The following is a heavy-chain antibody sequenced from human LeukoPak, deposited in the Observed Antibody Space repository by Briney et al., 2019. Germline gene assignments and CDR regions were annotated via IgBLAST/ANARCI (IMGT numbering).Heavy chain of an antibody. CDR2: IYYSGST. V-gene: IGHV4-31*03. J-gene: IGHJ5*02. Sequence: SETLSLTCTVSGGSISSGGHYWSWIRQHPREGLEWIGYIYYSGSTYYNPSLKSRVTISVDTSKDQFSLKLSSVTATDTAVYYCARSLGGYWFDPWGQGILVTVSS. CDR1: GGSISSGGHY. CDR3: ARSLGGYWFDP.